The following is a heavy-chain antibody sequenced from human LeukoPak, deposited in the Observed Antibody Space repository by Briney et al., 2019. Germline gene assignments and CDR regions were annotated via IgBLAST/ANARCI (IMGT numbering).Heavy chain of an antibody. Sequence: PSETLSLTCAVYGGPFSGYYWSWIRQPPGKGLEWIGEINHSGSTNNNPSLKSRVTISVDTSKNQFSLKLSSVTAVDTAVYYCARGRATYDFWSGQKIDYWGQGTLVTVSS. CDR1: GGPFSGYY. CDR3: ARGRATYDFWSGQKIDY. J-gene: IGHJ4*02. V-gene: IGHV4-34*01. D-gene: IGHD3-3*01. CDR2: INHSGST.